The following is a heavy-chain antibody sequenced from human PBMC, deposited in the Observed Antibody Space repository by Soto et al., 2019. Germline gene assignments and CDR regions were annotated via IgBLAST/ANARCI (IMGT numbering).Heavy chain of an antibody. CDR3: AREGLIVVVPAATYYYYGMDV. J-gene: IGHJ6*01. CDR2: ISAYNGNT. V-gene: IGHV1-18*01. Sequence: ASVKVSCKASGYTFTSYGISLVRQAPGQGLEWMGWISAYNGNTNYAQKLQGRVTMTTDTSTSTAYMELRSLRSDDTAVYYCAREGLIVVVPAATYYYYGMDVWGQGTTVTVSS. D-gene: IGHD2-2*01. CDR1: GYTFTSYG.